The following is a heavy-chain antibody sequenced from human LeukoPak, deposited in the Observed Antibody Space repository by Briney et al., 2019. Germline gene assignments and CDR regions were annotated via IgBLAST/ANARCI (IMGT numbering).Heavy chain of an antibody. CDR3: AKAVGGYCSNPRCYGYGMDA. Sequence: GRSLRLSCAASGLTFSSNGMHWVRQAPGEGRGWGAVISYEGNDKDHAASVKGPFTISRDNSKNTLYLQMNSLRAEDTAVYYCAKAVGGYCSNPRCYGYGMDAWGQGTTVTVSS. D-gene: IGHD2-2*01. V-gene: IGHV3-30*18. CDR2: ISYEGNDK. CDR1: GLTFSSNG. J-gene: IGHJ6*02.